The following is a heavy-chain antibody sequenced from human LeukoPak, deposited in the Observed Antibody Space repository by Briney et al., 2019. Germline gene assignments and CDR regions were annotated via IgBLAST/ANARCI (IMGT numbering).Heavy chain of an antibody. D-gene: IGHD3-22*01. Sequence: GGSLRLSCAASGFTFSSYWMHWVRQAPGKGLVWVSRINSDGSSTSYADSVKGRSTISRDNAKNTLYLQMNSLRAEDTAVYYCARYDYYDSSGYKIAEYFQHWGQGTLVTVSS. V-gene: IGHV3-74*01. CDR3: ARYDYYDSSGYKIAEYFQH. CDR2: INSDGSST. J-gene: IGHJ1*01. CDR1: GFTFSSYW.